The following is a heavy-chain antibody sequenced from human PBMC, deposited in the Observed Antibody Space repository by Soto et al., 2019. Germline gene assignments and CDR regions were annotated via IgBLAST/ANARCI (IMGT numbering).Heavy chain of an antibody. CDR3: ASPRAVTSGCDR. V-gene: IGHV3-7*01. Sequence: EVQLVQSGGGLVQPGGSLRLSCTPSGFTLSYWMSWVRQAPGKGLEWVANIKEEGSEIQYVDSVKGRFTISRDTAKNSLYLEMNRLRVEDTGGYYGASPRAVTSGCDRWGQGTLVTVSS. CDR2: IKEEGSEI. D-gene: IGHD4-17*01. CDR1: GFTLSYW. J-gene: IGHJ5*02.